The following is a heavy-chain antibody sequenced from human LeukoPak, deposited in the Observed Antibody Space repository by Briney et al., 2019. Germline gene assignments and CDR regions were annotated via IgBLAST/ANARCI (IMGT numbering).Heavy chain of an antibody. Sequence: SETLSLTCTVSGGSISSGDYYWSWIRQPPGKGLEWIGYIYYSGSTYYNPSLKSRVTISVDTSKNQFSLKLSSVTAADTAVYYCANLGYSYGKRYFDYWGQGTLVTVSS. J-gene: IGHJ4*02. CDR1: GGSISSGDYY. D-gene: IGHD5-18*01. CDR2: IYYSGST. CDR3: ANLGYSYGKRYFDY. V-gene: IGHV4-30-4*01.